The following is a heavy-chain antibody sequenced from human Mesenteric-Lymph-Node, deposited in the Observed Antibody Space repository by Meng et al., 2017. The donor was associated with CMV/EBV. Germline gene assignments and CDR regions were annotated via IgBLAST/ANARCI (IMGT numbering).Heavy chain of an antibody. Sequence: GGSLRLSCAASGFTFGDHAINWVRQAPGKGLEWVSGVSATGGSTFYADSVKGRFTISRDNSKNRVYLQMNSLRAEDTAVYYCARVDSAVVPAAPDYWGQGTLVTVSS. CDR2: VSATGGST. CDR1: GFTFGDHA. J-gene: IGHJ4*02. D-gene: IGHD2-2*01. V-gene: IGHV3-23*01. CDR3: ARVDSAVVPAAPDY.